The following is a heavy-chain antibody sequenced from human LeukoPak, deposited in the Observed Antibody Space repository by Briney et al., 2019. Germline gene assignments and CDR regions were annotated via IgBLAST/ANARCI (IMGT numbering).Heavy chain of an antibody. CDR1: GYTFTSYD. V-gene: IGHV1-8*01. CDR2: MNPNSGNT. D-gene: IGHD3-3*01. Sequence: ASVKVSCKASGYTFTSYDINWVRQATGQGLEWMGWMNPNSGNTGYAQKFQGRVTMTRNTSISTAYMELSSLRSEDTAVYYCARDDYDFWSGRDYYYYMDVWGKGTMVTVSS. CDR3: ARDDYDFWSGRDYYYYMDV. J-gene: IGHJ6*03.